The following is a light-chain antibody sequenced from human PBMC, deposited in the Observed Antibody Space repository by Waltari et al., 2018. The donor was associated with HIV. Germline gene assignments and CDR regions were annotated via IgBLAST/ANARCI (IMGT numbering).Light chain of an antibody. CDR2: EVS. CDR1: SSDVGGYNY. CDR3: SSYAGRAVV. V-gene: IGLV2-8*01. J-gene: IGLJ2*01. Sequence: QSALTQPPSASGSPGQSVTISCTGTSSDVGGYNYVSWYQQHPGKAPKLMIYEVSKRPSGVPDRFSGSKSGNTASLTVSWLQAEDEADYYCSSYAGRAVVFGGGTKLTVL.